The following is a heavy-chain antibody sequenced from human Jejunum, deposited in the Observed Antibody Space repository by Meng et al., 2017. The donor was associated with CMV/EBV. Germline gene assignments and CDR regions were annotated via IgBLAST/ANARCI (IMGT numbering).Heavy chain of an antibody. Sequence: GGSFKDFYWTGVRQPPGKGLEWIGEIHHSRSTNYKPSLKSRVTVSGDTSRKQFSLKMTSVTAADTDVYYCARRGGGDYPFYFDYWGRGTPVTVSS. D-gene: IGHD2-21*01. V-gene: IGHV4-34*01. CDR2: IHHSRST. J-gene: IGHJ4*01. CDR1: GGSFKDFY. CDR3: ARRGGGDYPFYFDY.